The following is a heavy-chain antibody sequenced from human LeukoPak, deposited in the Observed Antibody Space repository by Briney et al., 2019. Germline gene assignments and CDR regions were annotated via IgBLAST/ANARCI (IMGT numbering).Heavy chain of an antibody. D-gene: IGHD3-22*01. CDR3: ARLRGYHYADAFDI. J-gene: IGHJ3*02. Sequence: GGSLRLSCAASGFSVSNNYMSWVRQAPGKGLEWVSVIYSGASTYHADSVKGRFTISRDNSKNTLHLQMNNLGAEDTAVYYCARLRGYHYADAFDIWGQGTVVTVSS. CDR1: GFSVSNNY. V-gene: IGHV3-53*01. CDR2: IYSGAST.